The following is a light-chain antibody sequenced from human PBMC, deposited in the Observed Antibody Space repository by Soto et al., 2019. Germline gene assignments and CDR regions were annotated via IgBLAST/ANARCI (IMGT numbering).Light chain of an antibody. CDR1: TNDVGLYNY. CDR3: SSYTITTSYV. Sequence: QSALTQPASVSGSPGQSITISCTVTTNDVGLYNYVSWYQRHPGKAPKLMIYDVTNRPSGVSYRFSGSKSGNTASLTISGLQVEDEAEYYCSSYTITTSYVFGTGTKVTVL. CDR2: DVT. J-gene: IGLJ1*01. V-gene: IGLV2-14*01.